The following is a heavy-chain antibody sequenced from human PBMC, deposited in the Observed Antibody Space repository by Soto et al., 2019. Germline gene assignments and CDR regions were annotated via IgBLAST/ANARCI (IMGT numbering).Heavy chain of an antibody. Sequence: TSEALSVTCTFSVDSIIIYFWTWIRQPPGKGLDLIGYLHYSGSTNYNPSLKSRVTTSVDTSQNQFSLSLSSVTAADTAVYYCARANQIAHKRNAFDIWGQGTMVTVSS. CDR3: ARANQIAHKRNAFDI. CDR2: LHYSGST. V-gene: IGHV4-59*01. CDR1: VDSIIIYF. D-gene: IGHD6-13*01. J-gene: IGHJ3*02.